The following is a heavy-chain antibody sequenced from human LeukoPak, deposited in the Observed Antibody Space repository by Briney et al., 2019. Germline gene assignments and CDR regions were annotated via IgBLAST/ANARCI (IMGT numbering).Heavy chain of an antibody. CDR2: IYYSGST. Sequence: SETLSLTCTVSGGSISSSSYYWGWIRQPPGKGLEWIGSIYYSGSTYYNPSLKSRVTISVDTSKNQFSLKLSSVTAADTAVYYCARRLSGSYPRRWYFDYWGQGTLVTVSS. D-gene: IGHD3-10*01. J-gene: IGHJ4*02. CDR3: ARRLSGSYPRRWYFDY. CDR1: GGSISSSSYY. V-gene: IGHV4-39*07.